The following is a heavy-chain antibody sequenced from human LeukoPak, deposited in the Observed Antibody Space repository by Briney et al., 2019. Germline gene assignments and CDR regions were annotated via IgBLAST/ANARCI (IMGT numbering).Heavy chain of an antibody. CDR3: ARDPLPYYDSSGYRSYYYYMDV. J-gene: IGHJ6*03. CDR2: IIPIFGTA. CDR1: GGTFSSYA. D-gene: IGHD3-22*01. V-gene: IGHV1-69*05. Sequence: SVKVSCKASGGTFSSYAISCVRQTLGQRLEWMGRIIPIFGTANYAQKFQGRVTITTDESTSTAYMELSSLRSEDTAVYYCARDPLPYYDSSGYRSYYYYMDVWGKGTTVTVSS.